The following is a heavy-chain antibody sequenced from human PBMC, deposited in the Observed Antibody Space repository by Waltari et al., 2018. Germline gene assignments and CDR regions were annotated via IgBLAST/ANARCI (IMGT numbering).Heavy chain of an antibody. Sequence: QVQLHQWGAGQLKPSETLPLTCAVSGASFLGYFWSWVRQSPGKGLEWLGSIHYSGSTNYNPTLESRLSLSVDTTKKQFSLKLTSVTAADAALYFCARYGEVPASYFFDHWGQGTLVTVSS. J-gene: IGHJ4*01. CDR2: IHYSGST. CDR3: ARYGEVPASYFFDH. V-gene: IGHV4-34*01. CDR1: GASFLGYF. D-gene: IGHD2-21*01.